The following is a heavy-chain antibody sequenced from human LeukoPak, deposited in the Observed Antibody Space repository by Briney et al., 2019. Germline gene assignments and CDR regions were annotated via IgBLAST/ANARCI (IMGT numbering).Heavy chain of an antibody. D-gene: IGHD2-2*01. Sequence: ASVKVSCKASGYTFTSYGISWVRQAPGQGLEWMGWISAYNGNTNYAQKLQGRVTMTTDTSTSTAYMELRSLRSDDTAVYYCARGYCSSTSCYPGWFDPWGQGTLVTVSS. CDR3: ARGYCSSTSCYPGWFDP. V-gene: IGHV1-18*01. CDR1: GYTFTSYG. J-gene: IGHJ5*02. CDR2: ISAYNGNT.